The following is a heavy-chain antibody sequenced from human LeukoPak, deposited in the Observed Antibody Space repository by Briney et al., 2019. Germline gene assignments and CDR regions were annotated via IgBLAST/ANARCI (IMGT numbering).Heavy chain of an antibody. CDR3: AHRGYYYDSSGYYYGRYFDY. CDR2: IYWDDDK. V-gene: IGHV2-5*02. J-gene: IGHJ4*02. Sequence: SGPTLVNPTQTLTLTCTFSGFSLSTSGVGVGWIRQPPGKALEWLALIYWDDDKRYSPSLKSRLTITKDTYKNQVVLTMTNMDPVDTATYYCAHRGYYYDSSGYYYGRYFDYWGQGTLVTVSS. D-gene: IGHD3-22*01. CDR1: GFSLSTSGVG.